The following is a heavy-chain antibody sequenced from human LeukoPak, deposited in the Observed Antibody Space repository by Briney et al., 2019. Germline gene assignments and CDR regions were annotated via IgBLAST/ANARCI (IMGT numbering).Heavy chain of an antibody. CDR3: AKDDGNYYGDAFDI. D-gene: IGHD1-26*01. CDR1: GFTFSSYG. Sequence: GGSLRLSCAASGFTFSSYGMHWVRQAPGKGLEWVAFTRFDGSTKYYADSVKGRFTISRDSSKNTLSLQMNSLRPEDTAVYYCAKDDGNYYGDAFDIWGQGTMVAVSS. V-gene: IGHV3-30*02. CDR2: TRFDGSTK. J-gene: IGHJ3*02.